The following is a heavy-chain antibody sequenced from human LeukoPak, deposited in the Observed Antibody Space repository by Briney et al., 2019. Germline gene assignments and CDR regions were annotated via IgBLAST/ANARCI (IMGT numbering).Heavy chain of an antibody. CDR1: GFTFSNYG. CDR3: AKVREIMFRGPQDY. J-gene: IGHJ4*02. D-gene: IGHD3-16*01. Sequence: GGSLRLSCAASGFTFSNYGMHWVRQAPGKGLEWVAVISDDGSNKYHADSVKGRFTISRDNSQNTLYLQMDSLRPDDTAVYYCAKVREIMFRGPQDYWGQGTLVTVSS. CDR2: ISDDGSNK. V-gene: IGHV3-30*18.